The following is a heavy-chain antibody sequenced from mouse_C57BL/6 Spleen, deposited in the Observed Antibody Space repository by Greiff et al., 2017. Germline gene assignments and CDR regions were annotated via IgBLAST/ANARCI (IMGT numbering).Heavy chain of an antibody. J-gene: IGHJ1*03. CDR2: IDPETGGT. CDR3: TRRRVPGRYFDV. Sequence: VKLVESGAELVRPGASVTLSCKASGYTFTDYEMHWVKQTPVHGLEWIGAIDPETGGTAYNQKFKGKAILTADKSSSTAYMELRSLTSEDSAVYYCTRRRVPGRYFDVWGRTTVTVSS. V-gene: IGHV1-15*01. CDR1: GYTFTDYE.